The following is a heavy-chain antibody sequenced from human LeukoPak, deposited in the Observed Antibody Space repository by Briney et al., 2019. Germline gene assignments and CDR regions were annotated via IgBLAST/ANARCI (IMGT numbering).Heavy chain of an antibody. J-gene: IGHJ3*02. Sequence: PSQTLSLTCTVSGGSISSGSYYWSWIRQPAGKGLEWIGRIYTSGSTNYNPSLKSRVTISVDTSKNQFSLKLSSVTAADTAVYYCARTKIQSDAFDIWGQGTMVTVSS. CDR1: GGSISSGSYY. CDR2: IYTSGST. D-gene: IGHD5-18*01. CDR3: ARTKIQSDAFDI. V-gene: IGHV4-61*02.